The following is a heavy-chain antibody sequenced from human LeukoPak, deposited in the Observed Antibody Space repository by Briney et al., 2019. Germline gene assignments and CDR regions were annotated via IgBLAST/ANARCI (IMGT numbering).Heavy chain of an antibody. D-gene: IGHD2-15*01. CDR3: ARQPTYCSGGSCSYPFDY. J-gene: IGHJ4*02. V-gene: IGHV4-59*08. CDR2: IYYSGST. Sequence: PSETLSLTCTVSGGSISSYYWSWIRQPPGKGLEWIGYIYYSGSTNYNPSLKSRVTISVDTSKNQFSLKLSSVTAADTAVYYCARQPTYCSGGSCSYPFDYWGQGTLVTDSS. CDR1: GGSISSYY.